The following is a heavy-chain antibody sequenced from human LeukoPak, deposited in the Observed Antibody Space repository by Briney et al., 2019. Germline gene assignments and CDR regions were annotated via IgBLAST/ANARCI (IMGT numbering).Heavy chain of an antibody. V-gene: IGHV4-59*01. CDR3: ARGSNFWSGDQYCFDY. J-gene: IGHJ4*02. D-gene: IGHD3-3*01. CDR1: GGSISSYY. Sequence: KSSETLSLTCTVSGGSISSYYWSWIRQPPGKGLEWIGYIYYSGSTNYNPSLKSRVTISVDTSKNQFSLKLSSVTAADTAVYYCARGSNFWSGDQYCFDYWGQGTLVTVSS. CDR2: IYYSGST.